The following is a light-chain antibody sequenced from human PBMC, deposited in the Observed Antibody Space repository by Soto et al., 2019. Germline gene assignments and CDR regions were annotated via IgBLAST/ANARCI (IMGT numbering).Light chain of an antibody. Sequence: ETLMTQSPATLSVSPGERATLSCRASQSVNNNLAWYQQKLGQAPRVLIYGASTRATGIPARFTGSGSGTEFMLTITSLQSEDSAVYYCQEYNTCPWTFGQGTQVEFK. CDR2: GAS. J-gene: IGKJ1*01. CDR3: QEYNTCPWT. V-gene: IGKV3-15*01. CDR1: QSVNNN.